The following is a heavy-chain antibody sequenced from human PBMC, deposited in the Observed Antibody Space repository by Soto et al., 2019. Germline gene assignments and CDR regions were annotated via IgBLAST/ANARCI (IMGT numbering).Heavy chain of an antibody. D-gene: IGHD3-3*02. V-gene: IGHV4-39*01. CDR1: GGSISSSDYY. CDR3: ARQAGAFGYYMDV. J-gene: IGHJ6*03. CDR2: IYYSGTT. Sequence: QLQLQESGPGLVKPSETLSLTCTVSGGSISSSDYYWGWIRQPPGKGLEWIGAIYYSGTTYYSPSLQSRVTISVDTSKNQFSLKKRSVTAADTAVYFCARQAGAFGYYMDVWGKGPTVTVSS.